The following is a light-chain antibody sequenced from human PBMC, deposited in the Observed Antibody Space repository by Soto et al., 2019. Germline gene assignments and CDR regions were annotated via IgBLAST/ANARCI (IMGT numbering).Light chain of an antibody. J-gene: IGLJ2*01. CDR3: CSYTSRSTVV. CDR2: AVS. Sequence: QSVLTQPASVSGSPGQSITISCTGTSSDVGGYNHVSWYQHPPGKAPKLILFAVSDRPSGVSHRFSGSKSGNTASLTISGLQAEDEADYYCCSYTSRSTVVFGAGTKLTVL. CDR1: SSDVGGYNH. V-gene: IGLV2-14*01.